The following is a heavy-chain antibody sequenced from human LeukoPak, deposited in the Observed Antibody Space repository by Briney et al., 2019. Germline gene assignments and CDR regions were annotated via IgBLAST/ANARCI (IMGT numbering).Heavy chain of an antibody. Sequence: NTGGSLRLSCAASGFTFSSYSMNWVRQAPGKGLEWVSSISSSSSYIYYADAVKGRFTISRDNAKNSLYLQMNSLRAEDTAVYYCARDQQEMATVDYWGQGTLVTVSS. CDR2: ISSSSSYI. CDR1: GFTFSSYS. J-gene: IGHJ4*02. V-gene: IGHV3-21*01. D-gene: IGHD5-24*01. CDR3: ARDQQEMATVDY.